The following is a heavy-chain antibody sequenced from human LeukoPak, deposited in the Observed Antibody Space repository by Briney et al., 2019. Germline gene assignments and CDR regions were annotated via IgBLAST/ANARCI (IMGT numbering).Heavy chain of an antibody. J-gene: IGHJ4*02. Sequence: ASVEVSCKASGYTFTSYDINWVRQATGQGLEWMGWMNPNSGNTGYAQKFQGGVTMTRNTSISTAYMELSSLRSEDTAVYYCASKLWFGEFPFDYWGQGTLVTVSS. CDR1: GYTFTSYD. CDR2: MNPNSGNT. CDR3: ASKLWFGEFPFDY. D-gene: IGHD3-10*01. V-gene: IGHV1-8*01.